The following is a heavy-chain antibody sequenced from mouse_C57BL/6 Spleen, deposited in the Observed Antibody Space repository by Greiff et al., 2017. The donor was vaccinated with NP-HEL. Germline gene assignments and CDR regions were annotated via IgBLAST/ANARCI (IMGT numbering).Heavy chain of an antibody. Sequence: EVMLVESGGGLVQPGGSMTLSCAASGFTFSDAWMDWVRQSPEKGLEWVAEIRNKANNHATYYAESVKGRFTISRDDSKSSVYLQMNSLRAEDTGIYYCTREGLRLGLLAMDYWGQGTSVTVSS. CDR2: IRNKANNHAT. D-gene: IGHD2-4*01. V-gene: IGHV6-6*01. CDR1: GFTFSDAW. CDR3: TREGLRLGLLAMDY. J-gene: IGHJ4*01.